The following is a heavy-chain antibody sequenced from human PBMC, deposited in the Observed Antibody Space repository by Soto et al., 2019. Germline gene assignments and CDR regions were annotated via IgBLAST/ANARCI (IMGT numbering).Heavy chain of an antibody. J-gene: IGHJ6*02. CDR1: GFTFSNAW. D-gene: IGHD2-8*02. CDR2: NKSKTDGGTT. CDR3: TTDRVLRTGTNYYYYGMDV. Sequence: GGSLRLSCAASGFTFSNAWMSWVRQAPGKGLEWVGRNKSKTDGGTTDYAAPGKGRFTISRDDSKNTLYLQMNSLKTEDTAVYYCTTDRVLRTGTNYYYYGMDVWGQGTTVTVSS. V-gene: IGHV3-15*01.